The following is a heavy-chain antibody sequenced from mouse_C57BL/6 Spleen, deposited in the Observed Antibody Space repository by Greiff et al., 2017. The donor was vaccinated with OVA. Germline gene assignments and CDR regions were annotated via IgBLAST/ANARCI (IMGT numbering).Heavy chain of an antibody. D-gene: IGHD1-1*01. V-gene: IGHV1-72*01. Sequence: QVQLQQPGAELVKPGASVKLSCKASGYTFTSYWMHWVKQRPGRGLEWIGRIDPNSGGTKYNEKFKSKATLTVDKPSSTAYMQLSVLTSEDSAVYYCAFYYGSSYGFGYWGQGTLVTVSA. J-gene: IGHJ3*01. CDR3: AFYYGSSYGFGY. CDR1: GYTFTSYW. CDR2: IDPNSGGT.